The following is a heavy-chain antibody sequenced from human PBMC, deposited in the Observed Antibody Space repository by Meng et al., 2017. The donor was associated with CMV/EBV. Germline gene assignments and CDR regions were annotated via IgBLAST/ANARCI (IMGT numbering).Heavy chain of an antibody. Sequence: ETLSLTCAASGFTFSSYWMSWVRQAPGKGLEWVANIKQDGSEKYYVDSVKGRFTISRDNAKNSLYLQMNSLRAEDTAVYYCARGVKSGYSGYDLAVYYFDYWGQGTLVTVSS. CDR1: GFTFSSYW. CDR2: IKQDGSEK. CDR3: ARGVKSGYSGYDLAVYYFDY. D-gene: IGHD5-12*01. V-gene: IGHV3-7*01. J-gene: IGHJ4*02.